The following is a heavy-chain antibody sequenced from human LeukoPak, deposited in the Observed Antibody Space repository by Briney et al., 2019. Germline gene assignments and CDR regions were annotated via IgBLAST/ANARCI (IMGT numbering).Heavy chain of an antibody. CDR1: GGSISSSNW. D-gene: IGHD6-13*01. J-gene: IGHJ4*02. V-gene: IGHV4-4*02. CDR2: IYHSGST. CDR3: ARVSLLAAATDY. Sequence: SETLSLTCAVSGGSISSSNWWSWVRQPPGKGLEWIGEIYHSGSTNYNPSLKSRVTISVVKSKNQLSLKLSSVTAADTAVYYCARVSLLAAATDYWGQGTLVTVSS.